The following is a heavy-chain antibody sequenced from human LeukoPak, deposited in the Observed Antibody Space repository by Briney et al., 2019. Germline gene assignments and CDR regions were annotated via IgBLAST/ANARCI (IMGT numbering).Heavy chain of an antibody. V-gene: IGHV3-23*01. CDR3: AKFSLTTVNNPPNYFDY. CDR2: ISATGDST. Sequence: GGSLRLSCAASGFSFSISPMTCGRQPPEKGLEWLSAISATGDSTYYADSVKGRFSISRDNSKKTLYLQMNSLTDEDTAVYYCAKFSLTTVNNPPNYFDYWGQGTLVTASS. D-gene: IGHD4-11*01. CDR1: GFSFSISP. J-gene: IGHJ4*02.